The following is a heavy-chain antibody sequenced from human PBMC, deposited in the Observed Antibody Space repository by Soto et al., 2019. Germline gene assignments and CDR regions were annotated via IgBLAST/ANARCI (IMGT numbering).Heavy chain of an antibody. Sequence: GGSLRLSCAASGYTCSCPAMQWVRQASGKGLEWVGRIRSKTNSYATAYAASVKGRFTISRDDSKNTAYLQMNSLKTEDTAVYYCTRDPRNYYDSSGSANWFDPWAREPWSPSPQ. CDR1: GYTCSCPA. D-gene: IGHD3-22*01. V-gene: IGHV3-73*01. CDR2: IRSKTNSYAT. CDR3: TRDPRNYYDSSGSANWFDP. J-gene: IGHJ5*02.